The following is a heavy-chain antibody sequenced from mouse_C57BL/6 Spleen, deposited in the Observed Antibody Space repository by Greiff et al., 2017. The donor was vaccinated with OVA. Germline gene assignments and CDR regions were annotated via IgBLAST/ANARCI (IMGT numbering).Heavy chain of an antibody. Sequence: VQLQQSGPELVKPGASVKISCKASGYTFTDYYMNWVKQSHGKSLEWIGDINPNNGGTSYNQKFKGKATLTVDKSSSTAYMELRSLTSEDSAVYYCARREDYDDGFAYWGQGTLVTVSA. V-gene: IGHV1-26*01. J-gene: IGHJ3*01. CDR2: INPNNGGT. CDR1: GYTFTDYY. D-gene: IGHD2-4*01. CDR3: ARREDYDDGFAY.